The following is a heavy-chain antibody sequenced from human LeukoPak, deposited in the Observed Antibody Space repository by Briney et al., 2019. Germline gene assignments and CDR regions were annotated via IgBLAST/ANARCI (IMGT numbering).Heavy chain of an antibody. CDR3: AGEQSGTRGWYTVDY. CDR2: IRPDGDRA. J-gene: IGHJ4*02. D-gene: IGHD6-19*01. V-gene: IGHV3-23*01. Sequence: LPGGSLRLSCAASGFTFSTYAITWVRQGPGKGLEWVSAIRPDGDRAYYANSVRGWFTISRDNSKDTVYLQINGLRVEDTAVYYCAGEQSGTRGWYTVDYWGQGTLVTVSS. CDR1: GFTFSTYA.